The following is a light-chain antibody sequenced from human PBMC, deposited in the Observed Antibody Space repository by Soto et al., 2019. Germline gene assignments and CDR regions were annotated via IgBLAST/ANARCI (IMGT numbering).Light chain of an antibody. J-gene: IGKJ2*01. V-gene: IGKV3-11*01. CDR1: QRVSSY. Sequence: EIVLTQSPATLSLSPGERATLSCRASQRVSSYLAWYQQKPGQAPRLLIYDASNRSTGIQARFSGSGSGTDFTLSISSLEPEDFAVYFCQQRTSWPPKYTLGRGTKLEIK. CDR2: DAS. CDR3: QQRTSWPPKYT.